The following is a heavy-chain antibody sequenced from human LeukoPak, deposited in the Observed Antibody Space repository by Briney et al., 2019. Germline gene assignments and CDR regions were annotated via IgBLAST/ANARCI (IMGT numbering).Heavy chain of an antibody. CDR3: ARIRSYDYIWGSYRFFDY. CDR2: INHSGSI. D-gene: IGHD3-16*02. J-gene: IGHJ4*02. Sequence: GSLRLSCTASGFTFGDYAMSWIRQPPGKGLEWIGEINHSGSINYNPSLKSRVTVSVDTSKNQFSLKLSSVTAADTAVYYCARIRSYDYIWGSYRFFDYWGQGTLVTVSS. CDR1: GFTFGDYA. V-gene: IGHV4-34*01.